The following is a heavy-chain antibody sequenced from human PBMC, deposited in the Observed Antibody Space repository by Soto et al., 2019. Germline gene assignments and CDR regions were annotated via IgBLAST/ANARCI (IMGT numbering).Heavy chain of an antibody. V-gene: IGHV3-30*18. CDR1: GFTFSSYG. CDR3: AKGHSSGWYYFDY. Sequence: GGSLRLSCAASGFTFSSYGMHWVRQAPGKGLEWVAVISYDGSTKYYPDSVKGRFTISRDNSKNTLYLQMNSLRAEDTAVYYCAKGHSSGWYYFDYWGQGTLVTVSS. J-gene: IGHJ4*02. CDR2: ISYDGSTK. D-gene: IGHD6-19*01.